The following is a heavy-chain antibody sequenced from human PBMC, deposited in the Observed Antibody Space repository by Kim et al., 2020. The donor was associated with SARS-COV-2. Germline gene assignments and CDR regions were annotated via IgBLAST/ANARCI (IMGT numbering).Heavy chain of an antibody. CDR2: ISGSGGST. D-gene: IGHD3-16*02. CDR1: GFTFSSYA. CDR3: AKDYYVWGSYRYPFDY. J-gene: IGHJ4*02. Sequence: GGSLRLSCAASGFTFSSYAMSWVRQAPGEGLEWVSAISGSGGSTYYADSVKGRFTISRDNSKNTLYLQMNSLRAEDTSVYYCAKDYYVWGSYRYPFDYWGQGTLVTVSS. V-gene: IGHV3-23*01.